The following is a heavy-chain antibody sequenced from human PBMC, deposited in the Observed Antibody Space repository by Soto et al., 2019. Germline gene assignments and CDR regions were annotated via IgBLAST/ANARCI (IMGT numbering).Heavy chain of an antibody. D-gene: IGHD3-10*01. V-gene: IGHV4-59*01. CDR1: GGSISSYY. CDR3: ARFQSGSGSYYFDY. J-gene: IGHJ4*02. Sequence: PSETLSLTCTVSGGSISSYYWSWIRQPPGKGLEWIGYIYYSGSTNYNPSLKSRVTISVDTSKNQFSLKLSSVTAADTAVYYCARFQSGSGSYYFDYWGQGTLVTVSS. CDR2: IYYSGST.